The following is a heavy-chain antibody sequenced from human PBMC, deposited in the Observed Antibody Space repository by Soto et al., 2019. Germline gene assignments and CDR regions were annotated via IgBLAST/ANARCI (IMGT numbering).Heavy chain of an antibody. D-gene: IGHD6-13*01. CDR3: ARSSSSWPNWFDP. J-gene: IGHJ5*02. CDR2: ISSSSSTI. Sequence: GGSLRLSCAASGFTFSSYAMNWVRQAPGKGLEWGSYISSSSSTIYYADSVKGRFTISRDNAKNSLYLQMNSLRAEDTAVYYCARSSSSWPNWFDPWGQGTLVTVSS. CDR1: GFTFSSYA. V-gene: IGHV3-48*01.